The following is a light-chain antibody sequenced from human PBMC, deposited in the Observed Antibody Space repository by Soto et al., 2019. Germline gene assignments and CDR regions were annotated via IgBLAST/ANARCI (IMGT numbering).Light chain of an antibody. CDR3: QQSHSTPQFT. Sequence: EIVLTQSPGTLSLSPGERATLSCRASQSVSSSYLAWYQQKPGQAPRLLIYGASSRATGIPDRFSGSGSGTDFTLTISSLQPEDFATYYCQQSHSTPQFTFGGGTKVDIK. CDR2: GAS. V-gene: IGKV3-20*01. CDR1: QSVSSSY. J-gene: IGKJ4*01.